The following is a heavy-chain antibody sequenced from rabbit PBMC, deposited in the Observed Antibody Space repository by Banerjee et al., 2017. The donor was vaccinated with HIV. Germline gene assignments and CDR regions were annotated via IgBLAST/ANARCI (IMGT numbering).Heavy chain of an antibody. J-gene: IGHJ4*01. D-gene: IGHD8-1*01. CDR2: INTSSGNT. Sequence: QEQLEESGGDLVKPEGSLTLTCTASGFSFSNKYVMCWVRQAPGKGLEWIGCINTSSGNTVYASWAKGRFTISKTSSTTVTLQMTSLTAADTATYFCARDLVVVIGWNFNLWGPGTLVTVS. CDR1: GFSFSNKYV. V-gene: IGHV1S45*01. CDR3: ARDLVVVIGWNFNL.